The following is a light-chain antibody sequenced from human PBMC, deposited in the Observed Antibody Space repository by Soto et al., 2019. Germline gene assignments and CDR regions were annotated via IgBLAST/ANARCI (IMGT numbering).Light chain of an antibody. Sequence: QSALTQPASVSGSPGQSITIACAGTSSDVGNFNLVSWYQHHPGKAPKLMIFEVSKRPSGVSNRYPGSKSGNTASLTISGLQAEDEADYYCCSYAGNKIHYVFGTGTKVTVL. CDR1: SSDVGNFNL. J-gene: IGLJ1*01. CDR2: EVS. V-gene: IGLV2-23*02. CDR3: CSYAGNKIHYV.